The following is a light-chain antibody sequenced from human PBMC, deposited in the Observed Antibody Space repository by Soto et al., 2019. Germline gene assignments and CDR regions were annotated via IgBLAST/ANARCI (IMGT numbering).Light chain of an antibody. Sequence: QSALTQPASVSGSPGQSITISCTGTSSDVGDYNYVSWYQQRPGKAPKLMIYEVSNRPSGVSHRFSGSKSGNTASLTISGLQADDEGEYFCSSYTSITTFVVFGGGTKLTVL. CDR2: EVS. CDR3: SSYTSITTFVV. V-gene: IGLV2-14*01. J-gene: IGLJ3*02. CDR1: SSDVGDYNY.